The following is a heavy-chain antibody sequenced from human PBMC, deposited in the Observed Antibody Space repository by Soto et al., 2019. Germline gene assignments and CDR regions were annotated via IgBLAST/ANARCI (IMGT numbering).Heavy chain of an antibody. Sequence: PSETMSLTCSVASGSISSYYWSWIRQPPGKGLEWIGYIYYSGSPNYNPSLKSRVTISVDTSKNQFSLKLSSVTAADTAVYYCARGWEYCRSKSCSDLMDVWGQATTVTVSS. CDR3: ARGWEYCRSKSCSDLMDV. CDR1: SGSISSYY. V-gene: IGHV4-59*01. J-gene: IGHJ6*02. D-gene: IGHD2-2*01. CDR2: IYYSGSP.